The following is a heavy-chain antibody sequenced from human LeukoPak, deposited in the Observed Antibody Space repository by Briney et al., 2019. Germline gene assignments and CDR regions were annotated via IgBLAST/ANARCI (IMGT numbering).Heavy chain of an antibody. J-gene: IGHJ4*02. V-gene: IGHV1-2*02. Sequence: ASVKVSCKASGYTFTGYYIHWVRQAPGQGLGWMGWINPNSGGTKYAQKFQGRVTMTRDTSISTAYMDPSRLRSDDTAVYYCARDLEFYDILTGYYIPSFDYWGQGTLVTVSS. CDR1: GYTFTGYY. CDR2: INPNSGGT. CDR3: ARDLEFYDILTGYYIPSFDY. D-gene: IGHD3-9*01.